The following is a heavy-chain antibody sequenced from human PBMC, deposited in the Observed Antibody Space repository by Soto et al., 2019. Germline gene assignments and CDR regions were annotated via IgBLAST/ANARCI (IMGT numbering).Heavy chain of an antibody. CDR3: AKDHYGSAIYGMDV. D-gene: IGHD3-10*01. CDR2: IAWNSDIM. J-gene: IGHJ6*02. CDR1: GFSFEDYA. Sequence: EVQLVESGGGLVQPGRSLRLSCAASGFSFEDYAMHWVRQAPGKGLEWVSGIAWNSDIMGYADSVKGRFTISRDNGNNSLYLQMNSLRPEDTALYYCAKDHYGSAIYGMDVWGQGTTVTVSS. V-gene: IGHV3-9*01.